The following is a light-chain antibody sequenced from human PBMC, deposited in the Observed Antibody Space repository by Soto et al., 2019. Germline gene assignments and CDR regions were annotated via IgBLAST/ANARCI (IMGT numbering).Light chain of an antibody. CDR2: TAS. V-gene: IGKV1-27*01. CDR3: QKYNSAPRT. J-gene: IGKJ1*01. CDR1: QDIINY. Sequence: DIQMTQSPSSLSASVGDSVTITCRASQDIINYLAWFQQKPGKAPKLLIYTASTLQSGVPSRFSGSGSGTEFTLTITSLQPEDVATYYCQKYNSAPRTFGQGTKVEIK.